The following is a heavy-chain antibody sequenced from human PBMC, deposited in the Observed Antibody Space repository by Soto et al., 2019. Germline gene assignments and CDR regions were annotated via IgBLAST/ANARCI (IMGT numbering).Heavy chain of an antibody. D-gene: IGHD3-22*01. V-gene: IGHV1-24*01. CDR3: ATSRNYYDSSGYPDDY. CDR1: GYTLTELS. J-gene: IGHJ4*02. Sequence: ASVKVSCKVSGYTLTELSMHWVRQAPGKGLEWMGGFDPEDGETIYAQKFQGRVTMTEDTSTDTAYMELSSLRSEDTAVYYCATSRNYYDSSGYPDDYWGQGTLVPSPQ. CDR2: FDPEDGET.